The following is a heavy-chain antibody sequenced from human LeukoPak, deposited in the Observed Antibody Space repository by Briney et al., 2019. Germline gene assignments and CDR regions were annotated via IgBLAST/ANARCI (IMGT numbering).Heavy chain of an antibody. CDR3: ARGQVGATRAWAFDI. D-gene: IGHD1-26*01. Sequence: GGSLRLSCAASGFTVSSNYMSWVRQAPGKGLEWVSVIYSGGSTYYADSVKGRFTISRDNSKNTLYLQMNSLRAEDTAVYYCARGQVGATRAWAFDIWGQGTMVTVSS. CDR2: IYSGGST. CDR1: GFTVSSNY. J-gene: IGHJ3*02. V-gene: IGHV3-66*01.